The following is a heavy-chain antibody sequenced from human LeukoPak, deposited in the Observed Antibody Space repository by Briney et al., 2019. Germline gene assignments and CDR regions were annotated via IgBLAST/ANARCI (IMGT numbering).Heavy chain of an antibody. CDR3: ARIFVSSSWSPYYYYYMDV. D-gene: IGHD6-13*01. CDR2: IYYSGST. V-gene: IGHV4-39*07. J-gene: IGHJ6*03. CDR1: GDSIISDTYY. Sequence: TSETLSLTCTVSGDSIISDTYYWGWIRQPPGKGLEWIGSIYYSGSTYYNPSLKSRVTISVDTSKNQFSLKLSSVTAADTAVYYCARIFVSSSWSPYYYYYMDVWGKGTTVTVSS.